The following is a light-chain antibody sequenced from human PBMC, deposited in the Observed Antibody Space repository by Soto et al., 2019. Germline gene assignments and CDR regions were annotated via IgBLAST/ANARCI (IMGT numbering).Light chain of an antibody. J-gene: IGKJ5*01. Sequence: DIQMTQSPSTLSASLVYRFTITCLASQSISSWLAWYQQKPGKAPKLLIYDASSLESGVPSRFSGSGSGTDFTLTISSLQPEDFATYYCQQLNSYPHTFGQGTRLEI. CDR1: QSISSW. V-gene: IGKV1-5*01. CDR2: DAS. CDR3: QQLNSYPHT.